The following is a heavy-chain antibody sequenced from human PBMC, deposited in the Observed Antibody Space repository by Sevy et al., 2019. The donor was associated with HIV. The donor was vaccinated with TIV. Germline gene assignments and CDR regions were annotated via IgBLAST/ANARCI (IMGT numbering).Heavy chain of an antibody. CDR2: INQDGSGK. V-gene: IGHV3-7*01. J-gene: IGHJ4*02. CDR1: GFTFSSYW. Sequence: GGSLRLSCAGSGFTFSSYWMSWVRQAPGKGLEWVANINQDGSGKNYVDSVKGRFTISRDNAKNSLYLQMNSLRAEDTAVYYCARDPFSKAVYWGQGTLVTVSS. CDR3: ARDPFSKAVY. D-gene: IGHD4-4*01.